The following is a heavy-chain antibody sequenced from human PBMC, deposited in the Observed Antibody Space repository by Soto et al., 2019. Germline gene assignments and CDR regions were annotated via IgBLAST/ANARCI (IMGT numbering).Heavy chain of an antibody. Sequence: PSETLSLTCTVSGGSISSYYWSWIRQPPGKGLEWIGYIYYSGSTNYSPSLKSRVTISVDTSKNQFSLKLSSVTAADTAVYYCARAPQHLGDHYYYGMDVWGQGTTVTVSS. V-gene: IGHV4-59*01. CDR3: ARAPQHLGDHYYYGMDV. J-gene: IGHJ6*02. D-gene: IGHD3-10*01. CDR1: GGSISSYY. CDR2: IYYSGST.